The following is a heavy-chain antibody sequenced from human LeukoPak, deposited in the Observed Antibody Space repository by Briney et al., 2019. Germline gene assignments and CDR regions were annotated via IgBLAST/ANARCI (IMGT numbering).Heavy chain of an antibody. CDR2: IYYSGST. D-gene: IGHD2-2*02. CDR1: GGSISSYY. V-gene: IGHV4-59*01. CDR3: ARVCSSTSCYRSDAFDI. Sequence: SETLSLTCTVSGGSISSYYWSWIRQPPGKGLEWIGYIYYSGSTNYNPSLKSRVTISVDTSKNQFSLKLSSVTAADTAVYYCARVCSSTSCYRSDAFDIWGQGTMVTVSP. J-gene: IGHJ3*02.